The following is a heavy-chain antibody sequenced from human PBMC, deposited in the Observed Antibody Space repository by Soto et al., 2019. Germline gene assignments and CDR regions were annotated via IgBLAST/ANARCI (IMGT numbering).Heavy chain of an antibody. V-gene: IGHV3-23*01. D-gene: IGHD4-17*01. CDR2: ISGSGGST. J-gene: IGHJ5*02. CDR3: AKLPARNDYSDYGGQRSLNWFDP. CDR1: GFTFSSYA. Sequence: EVQLLESGGGLVQPGGSLRLSCAASGFTFSSYAMSWVRQAPGKGLEWVSAISGSGGSTYYADSVKGRFTISRDNSKNTLYMQMNSLRAEDTAVYYCAKLPARNDYSDYGGQRSLNWFDPWGQGTMVTVSS.